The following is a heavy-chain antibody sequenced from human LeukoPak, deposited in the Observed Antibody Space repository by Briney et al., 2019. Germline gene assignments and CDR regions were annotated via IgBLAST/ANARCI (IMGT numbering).Heavy chain of an antibody. V-gene: IGHV1-18*01. CDR1: GHTFTSYG. CDR2: ISAYNGST. Sequence: GASVKVSCKASGHTFTSYGISWVRQAPGQGLEWMGWISAYNGSTNYAQKLQGRVTMTTDTSTSTVYMELSSLRSEDTAVYYCARAPQPGSYYIPTPYYCYYMDVWGKGTTVTVSS. J-gene: IGHJ6*03. CDR3: ARAPQPGSYYIPTPYYCYYMDV. D-gene: IGHD3-10*01.